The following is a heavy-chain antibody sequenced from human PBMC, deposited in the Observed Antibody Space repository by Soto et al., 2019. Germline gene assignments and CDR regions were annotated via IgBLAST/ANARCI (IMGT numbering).Heavy chain of an antibody. Sequence: SETLSLTCAVYGGSFSGYYWSWIRQPPGKGLEWIGEINHSGSTNYNPSLKRRVTISVDRSKNQFSLKLSSVTAADTAVYYCARGGNWGWSYYYYGMDVWGQGTTVTVSS. J-gene: IGHJ6*02. D-gene: IGHD7-27*01. CDR1: GGSFSGYY. CDR3: ARGGNWGWSYYYYGMDV. V-gene: IGHV4-34*01. CDR2: INHSGST.